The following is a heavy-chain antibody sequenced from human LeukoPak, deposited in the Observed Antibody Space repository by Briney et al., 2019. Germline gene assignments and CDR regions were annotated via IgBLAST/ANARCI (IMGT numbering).Heavy chain of an antibody. D-gene: IGHD2-2*01. CDR1: GGSVSSYY. CDR2: IYYSGST. J-gene: IGHJ1*01. Sequence: PSETLSLTCTVSGGSVSSYYWSWIRQPPGKGLEWIGYIYYSGSTNYNPSLKSRVTISVDTSKNQFSLKLSSVTAADTAVYYCARDYCSSTSCYGDCRYFQYWGQGTLVTVSS. V-gene: IGHV4-59*02. CDR3: ARDYCSSTSCYGDCRYFQY.